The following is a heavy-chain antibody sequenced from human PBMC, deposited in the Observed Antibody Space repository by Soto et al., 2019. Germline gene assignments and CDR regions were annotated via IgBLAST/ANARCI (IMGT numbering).Heavy chain of an antibody. CDR1: AASVFRNSAS. D-gene: IGHD1-1*01. Sequence: SPTLSISYSISAASVFRNSASRNWIRQSPSRGLEWLGRTFYRSKWYNDYAVSVKSRITISPDTSKNQFSLQLNSVTPEDTAVYYCARDFGTTMPFEYWGRGTPVTVSS. CDR2: TFYRSKWYN. CDR3: ARDFGTTMPFEY. J-gene: IGHJ4*02. V-gene: IGHV6-1*01.